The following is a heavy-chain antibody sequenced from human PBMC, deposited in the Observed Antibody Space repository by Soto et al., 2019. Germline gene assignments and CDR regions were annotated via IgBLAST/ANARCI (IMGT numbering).Heavy chain of an antibody. CDR1: GFTFSSYA. CDR2: ISYDGSNK. V-gene: IGHV3-30-3*01. Sequence: QVQLVESGGGVVQPGRSLRLSCAASGFTFSSYAMHWVRQAPGKGLEWVAVISYDGSNKYYADSVKGRFTISRDNSKNPLYPQMNSLRAEETAVDYWGGGGTTIFDPAGWFDPWGQGTLVTVSS. J-gene: IGHJ5*02. CDR3: GGGGTTIFDPAGWFDP. D-gene: IGHD3-3*01.